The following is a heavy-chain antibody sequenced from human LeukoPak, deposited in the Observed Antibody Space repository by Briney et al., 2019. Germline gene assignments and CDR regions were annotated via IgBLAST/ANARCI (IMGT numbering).Heavy chain of an antibody. Sequence: GGSLRLSCAASGFTFSSYSMIWVRQAPGKGLEWVSYISSSSSTIYYADSVKGRFTISRDNAKNSLYLQMNSLRAEDTAVYYCARDRHRCSYDTGGYPPYWGQGTLVTVSS. V-gene: IGHV3-48*01. CDR1: GFTFSSYS. CDR3: ARDRHRCSYDTGGYPPY. CDR2: ISSSSSTI. J-gene: IGHJ4*02. D-gene: IGHD3-22*01.